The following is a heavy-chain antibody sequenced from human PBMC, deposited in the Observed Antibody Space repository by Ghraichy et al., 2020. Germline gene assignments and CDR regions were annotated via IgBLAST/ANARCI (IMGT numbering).Heavy chain of an antibody. J-gene: IGHJ4*02. CDR2: IDGSGKTI. CDR1: GFSFSKYE. CDR3: AGGDGYGSLFYFDY. D-gene: IGHD2-21*02. Sequence: GGSLRLSCAASGFSFSKYEMGWVRQAPGKGLEWLSYIDGSGKTIFYADSVKGRFTISRDNTKKSVYLQMSSLRPEDAAIYYFAGGDGYGSLFYFDYWGQGALVSCSS. V-gene: IGHV3-48*03.